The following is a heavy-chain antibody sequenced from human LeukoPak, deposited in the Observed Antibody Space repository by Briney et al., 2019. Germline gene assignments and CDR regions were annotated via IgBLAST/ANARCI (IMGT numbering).Heavy chain of an antibody. CDR3: VRHGLGSSWFGFDY. J-gene: IGHJ4*02. Sequence: GESLKISCKGSGYTFTTYWIGWLRQMPGKGLEWMGIIYPGDSDPRYSPSFQGQVTISADKSISTAYLQWSSLKASDSAMYYCVRHGLGSSWFGFDYWGQGTQVTVSS. D-gene: IGHD6-13*01. V-gene: IGHV5-51*01. CDR2: IYPGDSDP. CDR1: GYTFTTYW.